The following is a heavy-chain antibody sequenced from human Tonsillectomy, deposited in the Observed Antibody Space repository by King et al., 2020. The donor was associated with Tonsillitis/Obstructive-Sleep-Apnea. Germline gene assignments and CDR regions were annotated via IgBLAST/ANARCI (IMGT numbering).Heavy chain of an antibody. CDR3: ARDNTVDAFDI. CDR2: ISSSSSYI. Sequence: VQLVESGGGLVKPGGSLRLSCAASGFTFSSYSMNWVRQAPGKGLEWVSSISSSSSYIYYADSVKGRFTISRDNTKNSLYLQMNSLRAEDTAVYYCARDNTVDAFDIWGQGTMVTVSS. J-gene: IGHJ3*02. V-gene: IGHV3-21*01. D-gene: IGHD4-17*01. CDR1: GFTFSSYS.